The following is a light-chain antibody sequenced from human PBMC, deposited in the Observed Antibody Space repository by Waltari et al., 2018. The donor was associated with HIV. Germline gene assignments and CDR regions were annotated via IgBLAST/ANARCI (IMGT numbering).Light chain of an antibody. V-gene: IGLV2-23*02. Sequence: QSALTQPASVSGSPGQSITISCTGTSSDVGNYNYVSWYQQHPVKAPKLMIYDVSKRPSGVSNRFSCSNSGNTASLTISGLQAEDEADYYCCSYAGSSTFVFGTGTKVTVL. CDR1: SSDVGNYNY. J-gene: IGLJ1*01. CDR3: CSYAGSSTFV. CDR2: DVS.